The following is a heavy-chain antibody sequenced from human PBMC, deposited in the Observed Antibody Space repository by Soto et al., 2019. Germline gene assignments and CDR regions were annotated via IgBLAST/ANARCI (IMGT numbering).Heavy chain of an antibody. J-gene: IGHJ4*02. Sequence: QVQLVQSGAEVKKPGSSVKVSCKASGSTLSSYTFSWVRQAPRQGLEWMARVIPNLGVTNYAKKFQGRFTIVVDTSTSTAYMELNSLRYEDTAVYYCARDKGYCSDTRCPDFDYWGQGTLVTVSS. V-gene: IGHV1-69*08. D-gene: IGHD2-15*01. CDR2: VIPNLGVT. CDR3: ARDKGYCSDTRCPDFDY. CDR1: GSTLSSYT.